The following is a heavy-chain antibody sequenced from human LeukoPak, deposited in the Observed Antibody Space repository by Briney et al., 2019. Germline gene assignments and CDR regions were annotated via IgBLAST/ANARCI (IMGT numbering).Heavy chain of an antibody. CDR1: GFTFDDNA. CDR2: ISWNSGSI. V-gene: IGHV3-9*01. J-gene: IGHJ4*02. D-gene: IGHD3-16*01. Sequence: GGSLRLSCAASGFTFDDNAMHWVRQAPGKGLEWVSGISWNSGSIGYADSVKGRFTISRDNAKNSLYLQMNSLRAEDTALYYCAKEGANYFDYWGQGTLVTVSS. CDR3: AKEGANYFDY.